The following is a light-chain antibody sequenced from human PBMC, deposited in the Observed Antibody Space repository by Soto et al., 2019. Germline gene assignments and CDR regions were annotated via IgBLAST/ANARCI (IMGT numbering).Light chain of an antibody. V-gene: IGLV2-14*01. CDR3: SSYTSRRPLV. J-gene: IGLJ2*01. Sequence: QSALTQPASVSGSPGQSITISCTGTSSDVGGYNYVSWYQQHPGNAPKLMIYEVNDRPSGVSNRFSGSKSGNTASLTISGLQAENEADYYCSSYTSRRPLVFGGGTKLTVL. CDR1: SSDVGGYNY. CDR2: EVN.